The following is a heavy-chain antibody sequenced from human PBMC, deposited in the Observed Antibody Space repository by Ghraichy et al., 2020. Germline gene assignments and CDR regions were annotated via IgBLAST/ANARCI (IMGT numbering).Heavy chain of an antibody. D-gene: IGHD3-3*01. CDR1: GYTFTSYA. V-gene: IGHV7-4-1*02. CDR2: INTNTGNP. J-gene: IGHJ4*02. CDR3: ARDYPDSITIFGVVRVFDY. Sequence: ASEVSCKASGYTFTSYAMNWVRQAPGQGLEWMGWINTNTGNPTYAQGFTGRFVFSLDTSVGTAYLQISSLKAEDTAVYYCARDYPDSITIFGVVRVFDYWGQGTLVTVSS.